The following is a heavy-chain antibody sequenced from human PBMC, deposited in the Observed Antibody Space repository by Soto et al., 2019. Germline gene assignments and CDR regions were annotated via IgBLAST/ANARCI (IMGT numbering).Heavy chain of an antibody. CDR2: ISGSGGST. CDR1: GFTFSSYA. Sequence: GGSLRLSCAASGFTFSSYAMSWVRQAPGKGLEWVSAISGSGGSTYYADSVKGRFTISRDNSKNTLYLQMNSLRAEDTAVYYCAKGYSYDLRDYYYYYMEVWGKGTTVTVSS. CDR3: AKGYSYDLRDYYYYYMEV. D-gene: IGHD5-18*01. V-gene: IGHV3-23*01. J-gene: IGHJ6*03.